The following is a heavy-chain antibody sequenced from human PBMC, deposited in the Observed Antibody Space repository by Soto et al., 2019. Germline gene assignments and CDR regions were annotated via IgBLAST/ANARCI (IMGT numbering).Heavy chain of an antibody. J-gene: IGHJ2*01. CDR3: ARMSYFYDKWYFDL. CDR1: GASINNNDYY. CDR2: VYYSGTT. Sequence: SETLSLTCTVSGASINNNDYYWSWIRQTPGRGLEWIGYVYYSGTTDYIPSLKSRLSMSIDKSQNQFTLKLNSVTAADTATYYCARMSYFYDKWYFDLWGRGTLVTVSS. V-gene: IGHV4-30-4*01. D-gene: IGHD3-22*01.